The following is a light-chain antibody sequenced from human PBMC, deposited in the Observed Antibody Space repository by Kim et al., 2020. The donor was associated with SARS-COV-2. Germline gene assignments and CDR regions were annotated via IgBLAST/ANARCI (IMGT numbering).Light chain of an antibody. CDR3: SSYTSSNTWV. CDR2: DVS. V-gene: IGLV2-14*04. Sequence: GQSITISCTGTSSDIGGYVYVSWYQQDPGKAPKLLIYDVSKRPSGISNRFSGSKSGNAAPLTISGLHAEDEADYYCSSYTSSNTWVFGGGTKLTVL. J-gene: IGLJ3*02. CDR1: SSDIGGYVY.